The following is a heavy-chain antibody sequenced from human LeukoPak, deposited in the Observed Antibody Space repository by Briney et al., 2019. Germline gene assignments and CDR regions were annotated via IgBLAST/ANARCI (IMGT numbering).Heavy chain of an antibody. CDR2: IYSDGRT. D-gene: IGHD3-9*01. CDR1: GFTVSSNY. CDR3: VSHSDTLTSYSFDY. J-gene: IGHJ4*02. V-gene: IGHV3-53*01. Sequence: GGSLRLSCAASGFTVSSNYMSWVRQAPGKGLEWVPIIYSDGRTYYADSVKGRFTISRDNSKNTMSLQMNSLRAEDAAVYYCVSHSDTLTSYSFDYWGQGTLVTVSS.